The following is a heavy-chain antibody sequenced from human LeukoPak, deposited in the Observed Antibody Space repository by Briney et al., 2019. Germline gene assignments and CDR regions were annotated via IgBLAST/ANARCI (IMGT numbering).Heavy chain of an antibody. CDR1: GYTFTSYG. CDR2: INPNSGGT. D-gene: IGHD6-19*01. CDR3: AREVNPGYSSGWYYFDY. V-gene: IGHV1-2*04. Sequence: ASVKVSCKASGYTFTSYGISWVRQAPGQGLEWMGWINPNSGGTNYAQKFQGWVTMTRDTSISTAYMELSRLRSDDTAVYYCAREVNPGYSSGWYYFDYWGQGTLVTVSS. J-gene: IGHJ4*02.